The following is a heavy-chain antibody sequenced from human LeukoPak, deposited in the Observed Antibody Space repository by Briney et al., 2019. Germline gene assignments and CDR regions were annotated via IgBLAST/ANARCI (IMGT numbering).Heavy chain of an antibody. V-gene: IGHV3-23*01. D-gene: IGHD3-10*01. Sequence: PGGSLRLSCAASGFTFSSYAMSWVRQAPGKGLEWVSVMTRTGTTYYADSVKGRFTISRDNSKNTLYLQMNSLRAEDTAVYSCAKDAVAPGSGGDYFDYWGQGTLLTVSS. J-gene: IGHJ4*02. CDR2: MTRTGTT. CDR3: AKDAVAPGSGGDYFDY. CDR1: GFTFSSYA.